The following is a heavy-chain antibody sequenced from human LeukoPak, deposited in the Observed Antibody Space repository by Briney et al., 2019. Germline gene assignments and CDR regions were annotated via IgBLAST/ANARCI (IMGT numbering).Heavy chain of an antibody. CDR3: ARDMYFGSGTPMQYGMDV. J-gene: IGHJ6*02. Sequence: PGGSLRLSCAASGFTFSSYSMNWVRQAPGKGLEWVSSISSSRSYIYYADSVKGRFTISRDNAKNSLYLQMNILRAEDTAVYYCARDMYFGSGTPMQYGMDVWGQGTTVTVSS. D-gene: IGHD3-10*01. CDR1: GFTFSSYS. CDR2: ISSSRSYI. V-gene: IGHV3-21*04.